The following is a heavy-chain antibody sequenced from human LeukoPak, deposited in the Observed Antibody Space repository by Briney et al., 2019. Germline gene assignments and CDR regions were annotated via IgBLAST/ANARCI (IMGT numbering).Heavy chain of an antibody. D-gene: IGHD3-16*02. CDR1: GFTFNSFA. Sequence: GGSLRLSCAASGFTFNSFAMNWVRQTPGKGLEWVSSISGSDGTSHYADFVKGRFTISRDNSKNTLYLQMNSLRAEDTAAYYCAKSLGVGGYTRYKGFDEWGQGTLVVVSS. CDR3: AKSLGVGGYTRYKGFDE. CDR2: ISGSDGTS. J-gene: IGHJ4*02. V-gene: IGHV3-23*01.